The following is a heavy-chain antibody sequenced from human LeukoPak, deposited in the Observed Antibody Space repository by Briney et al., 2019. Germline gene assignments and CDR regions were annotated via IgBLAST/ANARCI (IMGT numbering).Heavy chain of an antibody. Sequence: PSETLSLTCTVSGGSISSYYWSWIRQPPGKGLEWIGYTYYSGSTNYNPSLKSQVTISVDTSKNQFSLKLSSVTAADTAVYYCARGNNYYDSSGNLDYWGQGTLVTVSS. CDR1: GGSISSYY. D-gene: IGHD3-22*01. V-gene: IGHV4-59*01. J-gene: IGHJ4*02. CDR3: ARGNNYYDSSGNLDY. CDR2: TYYSGST.